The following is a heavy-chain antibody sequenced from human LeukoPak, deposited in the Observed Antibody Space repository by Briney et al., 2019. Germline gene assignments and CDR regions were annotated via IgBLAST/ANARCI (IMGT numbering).Heavy chain of an antibody. CDR3: ASGAAAGTNDAFDI. D-gene: IGHD6-13*01. CDR1: GYTFTSYD. CDR2: MNPNSGNT. J-gene: IGHJ3*02. Sequence: ASVKVSCKASGYTFTSYDINWVRQATGQGLEWMGWMNPNSGNTGYAQKFQGRVTITRNTSISTAYMELSSLRSEDTAVYYCASGAAAGTNDAFDIWGQGTMVTVSS. V-gene: IGHV1-8*03.